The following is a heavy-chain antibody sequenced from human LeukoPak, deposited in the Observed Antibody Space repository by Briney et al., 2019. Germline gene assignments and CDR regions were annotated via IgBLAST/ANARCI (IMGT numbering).Heavy chain of an antibody. D-gene: IGHD2-2*01. CDR2: INPSGGST. CDR3: AKDRISTSWSSWPDY. CDR1: GYTFTSYY. J-gene: IGHJ4*02. V-gene: IGHV1-46*01. Sequence: ASVKVSCKASGYTFTSYYMHWVRQAPGQGLEWMGIINPSGGSTSYAQKFQGRVTTTRDASTSTVYMELSSLRSEDTAVYYCAKDRISTSWSSWPDYWGQGTLVTVSS.